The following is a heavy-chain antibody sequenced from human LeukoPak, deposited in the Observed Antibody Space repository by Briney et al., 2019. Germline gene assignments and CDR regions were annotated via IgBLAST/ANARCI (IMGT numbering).Heavy chain of an antibody. D-gene: IGHD6-19*01. CDR2: IRYDGSNK. J-gene: IGHJ4*02. CDR3: AKDRSSSGENFDY. V-gene: IGHV3-30*02. CDR1: GFTFSSYG. Sequence: PGGSLRLSCAASGFTFSSYGMHWVRQAPGKGLEWVAFIRYDGSNKYYADSVKGRFTISRDNSKNTLYLQMNILTTEDTAIYYCAKDRSSSGENFDYWGQGSLVTVSS.